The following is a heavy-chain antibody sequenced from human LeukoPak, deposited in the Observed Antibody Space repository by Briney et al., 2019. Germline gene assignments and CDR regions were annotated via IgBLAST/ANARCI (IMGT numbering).Heavy chain of an antibody. CDR2: IWYDGSNK. V-gene: IGHV3-33*06. J-gene: IGHJ4*02. CDR3: AKDPLTTVTTNY. CDR1: GFTFSSYG. D-gene: IGHD4-17*01. Sequence: GGSLRLSCAASGFTFSSYGMHWVRQAPGKGLEWVAVIWYDGSNKYYADSVKGRFTISRDNSKNTLYLQMNSLRAEDTAVYYCAKDPLTTVTTNYWGQGTLVTVSS.